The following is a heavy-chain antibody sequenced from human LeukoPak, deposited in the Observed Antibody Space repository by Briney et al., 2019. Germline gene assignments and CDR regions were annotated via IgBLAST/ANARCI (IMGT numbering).Heavy chain of an antibody. Sequence: PSETLSLTCAVYGGSFSGYYWSWIRQPPGKGLEWIGEINHSGSTNYNPSLKSRVTISVDTSKNQFSLKLSSVTAADTAVYYCARTPGWFGRYYFDYWGQGTLVTVSS. CDR3: ARTPGWFGRYYFDY. CDR2: INHSGST. CDR1: GGSFSGYY. J-gene: IGHJ4*02. D-gene: IGHD3-10*01. V-gene: IGHV4-34*01.